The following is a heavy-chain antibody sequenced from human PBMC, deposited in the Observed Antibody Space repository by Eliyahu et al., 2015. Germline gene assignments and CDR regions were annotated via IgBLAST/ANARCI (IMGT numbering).Heavy chain of an antibody. J-gene: IGHJ5*02. Sequence: QLQLQESGPGLVKPSETXFLTCSXFVDSISSSGYYWAWLRQSPGKGPEWIGSINYRGDTYHSSPLKSRLTMSVDTSRNQFSLKLRSVTAADKAVYYCARHIPLGSCHGGSCYGDWFDPWGQGTLVTVSS. V-gene: IGHV4-39*01. CDR1: VDSISSSGYY. CDR3: ARHIPLGSCHGGSCYGDWFDP. D-gene: IGHD2-15*01. CDR2: INYRGDT.